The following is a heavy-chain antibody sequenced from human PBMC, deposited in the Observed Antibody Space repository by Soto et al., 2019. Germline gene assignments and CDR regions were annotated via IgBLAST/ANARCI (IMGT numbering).Heavy chain of an antibody. CDR1: SSGSYY. V-gene: IGHV3-7*01. CDR3: ARVLDVLMVRGVIIKHNRFDP. D-gene: IGHD3-10*01. J-gene: IGHJ5*02. CDR2: IKQDGSEK. Sequence: SSGSYYWSWVRQAPGEGLEWVANIKQDGSEKYYVDSVKGRFTISRDNAKNSLYLQMNSLRAEDTAVYYCARVLDVLMVRGVIIKHNRFDPWGQGTLVTVSS.